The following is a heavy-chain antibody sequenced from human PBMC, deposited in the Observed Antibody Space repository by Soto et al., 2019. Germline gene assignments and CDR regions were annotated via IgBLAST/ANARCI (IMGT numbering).Heavy chain of an antibody. CDR1: CHCVCRYD. CDR2: IYYSGST. V-gene: IGHV4-59*02. Sequence: SVTLSLTCAFYCHCVCRYDWGWIRQPSGKGLEWIGYIYYSGSTNYNPSLKSRVTISVDTSKNQFSLKLSSVTAADTAVYYCARVSGYCSSTSCYTGYMDVWGKGTTVT. D-gene: IGHD2-2*02. J-gene: IGHJ6*03. CDR3: ARVSGYCSSTSCYTGYMDV.